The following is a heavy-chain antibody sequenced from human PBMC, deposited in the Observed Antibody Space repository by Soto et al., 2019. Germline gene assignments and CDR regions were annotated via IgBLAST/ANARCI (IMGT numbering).Heavy chain of an antibody. Sequence: PGGSLRLSCAATGFNVSSRYMTWVRQAPGKGLEWVSVIYSGGSTFYADAVKGRFPNSRDNSKNTLYLQMNSLRAEDTAVYYCAKGDEALDVWGKGTTVTVSS. CDR1: GFNVSSRY. CDR3: AKGDEALDV. V-gene: IGHV3-66*01. CDR2: IYSGGST. J-gene: IGHJ6*04.